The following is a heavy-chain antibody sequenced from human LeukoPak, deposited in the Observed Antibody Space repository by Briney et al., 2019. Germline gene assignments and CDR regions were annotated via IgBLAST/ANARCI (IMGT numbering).Heavy chain of an antibody. V-gene: IGHV4-30-4*08. CDR1: GGSISSGDYY. CDR3: ARGGHYYDSSGYYYGVYYFDY. CDR2: IYYSGST. Sequence: PSQTLSLTCTVSGGSISSGDYYWSWIRQPPGKGLEWIGYIYYSGSTYYNPSLKSRVTISVDTSKNQFSLKLSSVTAADTAVYYCARGGHYYDSSGYYYGVYYFDYWGQGTLVTVSS. J-gene: IGHJ4*02. D-gene: IGHD3-22*01.